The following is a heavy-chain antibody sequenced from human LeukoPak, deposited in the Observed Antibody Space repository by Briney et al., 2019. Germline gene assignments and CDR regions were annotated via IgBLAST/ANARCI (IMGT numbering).Heavy chain of an antibody. D-gene: IGHD4-17*01. Sequence: SETLSLTCAVYGGSFSGYYWSWIRQPPGKGLERIGEINHSGSTNYNPSLKSRVTISVDTSKNQFSLKLSSVTAADTAVYYCARGGDYGDHHLDYWGQGTLVTVSS. CDR3: ARGGDYGDHHLDY. CDR2: INHSGST. J-gene: IGHJ4*02. V-gene: IGHV4-34*01. CDR1: GGSFSGYY.